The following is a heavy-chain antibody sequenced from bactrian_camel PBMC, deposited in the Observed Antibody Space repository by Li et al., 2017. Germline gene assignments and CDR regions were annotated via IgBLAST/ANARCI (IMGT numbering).Heavy chain of an antibody. V-gene: IGHV3S40*01. Sequence: VQLVESGGGLVQPGGSLRLSCAASGIRLSILEMSWVRQAPEKGREWVSSISSGGGVTYYADSVKGRATISRDNAKNTVYLQMDNLVPEDSAMYYCAASWSYLYIGTWARPDQYEYWGQGTQVTVS. D-gene: IGHD6*01. CDR2: ISSGGGVT. CDR3: AASWSYLYIGTWARPDQYEY. CDR1: GIRLSILE. J-gene: IGHJ4*01.